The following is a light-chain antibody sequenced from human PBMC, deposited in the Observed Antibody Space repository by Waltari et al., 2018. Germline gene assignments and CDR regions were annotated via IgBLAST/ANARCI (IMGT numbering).Light chain of an antibody. CDR2: EVS. CDR3: QQYHSVPLT. V-gene: IGKV1-33*01. CDR1: QDINNH. Sequence: DIQMTQSPSSLSASVGDRVTITCQASQDINNHVIWYQQKPGKAPELILYEVSNLETGVPSTFSGSGSGTDFTFTISSLQPEDFATYYCQQYHSVPLTFGGGTRVEFK. J-gene: IGKJ4*01.